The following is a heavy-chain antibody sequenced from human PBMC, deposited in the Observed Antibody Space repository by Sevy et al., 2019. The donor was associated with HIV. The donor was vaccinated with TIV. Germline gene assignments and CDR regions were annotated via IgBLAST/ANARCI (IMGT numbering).Heavy chain of an antibody. Sequence: SESLSLTCTVSGASISSGTNSWGWIRQSPGKGLEWIGSIYYSGSTYYNPSLKSRVTISADTPSNQFSLKLTSVTAADTAVYYCARQRGGWYEYDASDIWGQGTMVTVSS. V-gene: IGHV4-39*01. CDR3: ARQRGGWYEYDASDI. CDR1: GASISSGTNS. CDR2: IYYSGST. J-gene: IGHJ3*02. D-gene: IGHD6-19*01.